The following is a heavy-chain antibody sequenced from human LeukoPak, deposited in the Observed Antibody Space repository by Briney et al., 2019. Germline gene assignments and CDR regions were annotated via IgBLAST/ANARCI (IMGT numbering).Heavy chain of an antibody. CDR1: GGSISSSSYY. CDR2: IYYSGST. J-gene: IGHJ4*02. V-gene: IGHV4-39*07. D-gene: IGHD1-26*01. CDR3: ARDSMHSAYGDEY. Sequence: SETLSLTCTVSGGSISSSSYYWGWIRQPPGKGLEWIGSIYYSGSTYYNPSLKSRVTISVDTSKNQFSLKLNSVTAADTAVYYCARDSMHSAYGDEYWGQGTLVTVSS.